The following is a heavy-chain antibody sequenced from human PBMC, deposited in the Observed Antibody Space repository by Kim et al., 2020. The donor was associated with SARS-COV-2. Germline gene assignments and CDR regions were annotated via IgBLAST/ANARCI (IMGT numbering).Heavy chain of an antibody. CDR1: GFTFSSYW. CDR2: IKEDGSEE. V-gene: IGHV3-7*01. Sequence: GGSLRLSCAASGFTFSSYWMSWVRQAPGKGLEWVANIKEDGSEEYYVDSVTGRFTISRDNAKDSLYLQMNSLRVEDTAVYYCASGTRKGTPTDVDYWGQG. D-gene: IGHD1-1*01. J-gene: IGHJ4*02. CDR3: ASGTRKGTPTDVDY.